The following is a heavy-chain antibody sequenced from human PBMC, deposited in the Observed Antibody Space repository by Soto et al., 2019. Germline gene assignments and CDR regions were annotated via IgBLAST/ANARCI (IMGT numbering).Heavy chain of an antibody. CDR1: GFTFSSYA. CDR3: AKDYVVAALFWVRNWFDP. Sequence: GGSLRLSCAASGFTFSSYAMSWVRQAPGKGLEWVSAISGSGGSTYYADSVKGRFTISRDNSKNTLYLQMNSLRAEDTAVYYCAKDYVVAALFWVRNWFDPWGQGTLVTVSS. CDR2: ISGSGGST. J-gene: IGHJ5*02. V-gene: IGHV3-23*01. D-gene: IGHD2-15*01.